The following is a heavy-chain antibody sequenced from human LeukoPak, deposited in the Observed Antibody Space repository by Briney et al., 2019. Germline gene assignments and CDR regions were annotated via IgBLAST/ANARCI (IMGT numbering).Heavy chain of an antibody. V-gene: IGHV4-39*01. Sequence: SETLSLTCTVSGGSISSSSYYWGWIRQPPGKGLEWIGSIYYSGSTYYNPSLKSRVTISVDTSKNQFSLKLSSVTAADTAVYYCARHSLPTITMIVVDDAFDIWGQGTMVTVSS. CDR1: GGSISSSSYY. D-gene: IGHD3-22*01. J-gene: IGHJ3*02. CDR3: ARHSLPTITMIVVDDAFDI. CDR2: IYYSGST.